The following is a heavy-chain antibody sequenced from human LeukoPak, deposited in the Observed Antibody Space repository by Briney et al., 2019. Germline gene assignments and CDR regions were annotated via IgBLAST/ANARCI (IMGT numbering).Heavy chain of an antibody. V-gene: IGHV3-30*18. CDR1: GFTFSSYG. CDR2: ISYDGSNK. D-gene: IGHD2-2*01. Sequence: GRSLRLSCAASGFTFSSYGMHWVRQAPGKGLEWMAVISYDGSNKYYADSVKGRFTISRDNSKNTLYLQMNSLRAEDTAVYYCAKGTSYWGQGTLVTVSS. J-gene: IGHJ4*02. CDR3: AKGTSY.